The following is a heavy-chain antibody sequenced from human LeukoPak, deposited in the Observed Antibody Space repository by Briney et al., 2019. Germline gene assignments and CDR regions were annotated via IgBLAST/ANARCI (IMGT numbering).Heavy chain of an antibody. J-gene: IGHJ4*02. CDR1: GFTFSSYA. Sequence: GGSLRPSCAASGFTFSSYAMSWVRQAPGKGLEWVSGISGTGGNTDHADSVKGRFTISRDNSKDTLYLQMNSLRAEDTAIYYCAKASSPSSGCITYWGQGTLVTVSS. V-gene: IGHV3-23*01. CDR2: ISGTGGNT. D-gene: IGHD3-22*01. CDR3: AKASSPSSGCITY.